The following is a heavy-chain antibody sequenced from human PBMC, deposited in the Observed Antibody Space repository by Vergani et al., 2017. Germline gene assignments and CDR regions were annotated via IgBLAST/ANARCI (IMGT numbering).Heavy chain of an antibody. CDR3: TRGWYYDSIAYWAY. CDR2: IIPILGIA. CDR1: GGTFSSYT. V-gene: IGHV1-69*02. Sequence: QVQLVQSGAEVKKPGSSVKVSCKASGGTFSSYTISWVRQAPGQGLEWMGRIIPILGIANYAQKFQGRVTITADTSTSTVYMELSSLRSEDTAVYYCTRGWYYDSIAYWAYWGQGTLVTVSS. J-gene: IGHJ4*02. D-gene: IGHD3-22*01.